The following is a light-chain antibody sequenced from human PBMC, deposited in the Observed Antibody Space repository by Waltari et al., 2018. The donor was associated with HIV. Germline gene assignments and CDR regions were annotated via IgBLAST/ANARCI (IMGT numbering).Light chain of an antibody. Sequence: QSALTPPASVSGSPGQSITISCTGTSSNVGSDDIVAWYQQHPGEAPKLSIYEVTKRPSGVSNRFSGSKSGNTASLTISGLQAEDEADYYCCSCPRSGIRYVFGTLTKVTVL. CDR2: EVT. CDR1: SSNVGSDDI. V-gene: IGLV2-23*02. CDR3: CSCPRSGIRYV. J-gene: IGLJ1*01.